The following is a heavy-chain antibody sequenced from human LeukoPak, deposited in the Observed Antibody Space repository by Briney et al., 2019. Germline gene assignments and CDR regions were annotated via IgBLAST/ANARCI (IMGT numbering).Heavy chain of an antibody. V-gene: IGHV1-2*02. Sequence: ASVKVSCKASGYTFTGYYMHWVRQAPGQGLEWMGWINPNSGYTNYAQKFQGMVTMTRDTSISTLYMERSRLRSDHTAVYYCARESRVIEELLCFGGGYFDYWGQGTLATVSS. J-gene: IGHJ4*02. CDR1: GYTFTGYY. D-gene: IGHD3-10*01. CDR3: ARESRVIEELLCFGGGYFDY. CDR2: INPNSGYT.